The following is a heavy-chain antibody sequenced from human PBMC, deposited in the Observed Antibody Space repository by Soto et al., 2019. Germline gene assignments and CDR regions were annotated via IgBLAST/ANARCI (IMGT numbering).Heavy chain of an antibody. V-gene: IGHV4-34*01. CDR2: INHTGST. Sequence: SETLSLTCGVYGGTLSGYSWSWVRRPPGKGLEWIGDINHTGSTNYNPSLKSRVIILVDTSRNQFSLRLNSVTAADTAVYYCARVQSTWNYIHYSYAMDVWRQRTTVTVSS. J-gene: IGHJ6*02. CDR1: GGTLSGYS. D-gene: IGHD1-7*01. CDR3: ARVQSTWNYIHYSYAMDV.